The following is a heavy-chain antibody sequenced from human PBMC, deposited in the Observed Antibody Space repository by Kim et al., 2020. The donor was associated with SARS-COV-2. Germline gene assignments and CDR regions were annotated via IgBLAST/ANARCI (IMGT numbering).Heavy chain of an antibody. Sequence: GGSLRLSCAASGFTFSSYAMSWVRQAPGKGLEWVSAISDSGGSTYYADSVKGRFTISRDNSKNTLYLQMNSLRAEDTAVYYCVRWWVVVTAKRSWADAFDIWGQGTTVTVSS. D-gene: IGHD2-21*02. CDR2: ISDSGGST. CDR1: GFTFSSYA. J-gene: IGHJ3*02. CDR3: VRWWVVVTAKRSWADAFDI. V-gene: IGHV3-23*01.